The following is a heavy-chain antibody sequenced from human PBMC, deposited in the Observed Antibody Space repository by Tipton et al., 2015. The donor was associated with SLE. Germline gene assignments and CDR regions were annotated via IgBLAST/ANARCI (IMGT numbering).Heavy chain of an antibody. CDR1: GGSISSSSYY. D-gene: IGHD3-22*01. Sequence: TLSLTCTVSGGSISSSSYYWGWIRQPPGKGLEWIGSRYYSGSTDYNPSLKSRATISEDTPKNQFSLRLSSVTAADTAVYYCARYPYDSNGNHYYYCFGMDVWGHGTTVTVSS. V-gene: IGHV4-39*07. CDR2: RYYSGST. J-gene: IGHJ6*02. CDR3: ARYPYDSNGNHYYYCFGMDV.